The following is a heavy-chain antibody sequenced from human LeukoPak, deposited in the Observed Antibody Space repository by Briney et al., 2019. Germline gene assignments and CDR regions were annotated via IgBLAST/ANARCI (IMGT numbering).Heavy chain of an antibody. V-gene: IGHV4-30-4*01. CDR2: MYYSGST. J-gene: IGHJ5*02. CDR3: ARPYYYDSMIDP. CDR1: GGSISSGDYY. D-gene: IGHD3-22*01. Sequence: SETLSLTCTVSGGSISSGDYYWSWIRQPPGKGLEWIAYMYYSGSTYYNPSLKSRVTMSADTSKNQLSLKLSSVTAADTAVYYCARPYYYDSMIDPWGQGILVTVSS.